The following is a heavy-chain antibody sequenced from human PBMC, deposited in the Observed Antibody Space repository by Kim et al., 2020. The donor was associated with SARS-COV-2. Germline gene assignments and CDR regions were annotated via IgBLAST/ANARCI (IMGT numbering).Heavy chain of an antibody. CDR1: GFTFSSYW. J-gene: IGHJ6*02. CDR2: LNGDGSDT. Sequence: GGSLRLSCAASGFTFSSYWVNWVRQAPGKGLLWVSRLNGDGSDTNYVDSVKGWFTISRDNAKNTLYLEMKSLRVDDTAVYYCARGTFASGVDLWGQGTTVTVSS. V-gene: IGHV3-74*01. CDR3: ARGTFASGVDL.